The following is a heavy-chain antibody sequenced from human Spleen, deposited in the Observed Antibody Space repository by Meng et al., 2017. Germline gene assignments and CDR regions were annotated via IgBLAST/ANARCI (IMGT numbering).Heavy chain of an antibody. CDR3: ARGPTTMAHDFDY. V-gene: IGHV4-34*01. Sequence: QGQPQQWGEGLLKPSGTLSLTFVVSGGSFSDYYWSWIRQPPGKGLEWIGEINHSGSTNYNPSLESRATISVDTSQNNLSLKLSSVTAADSAVYYCARGPTTMAHDFDYWGQGTLVTVSS. D-gene: IGHD4-11*01. CDR2: INHSGST. J-gene: IGHJ4*02. CDR1: GGSFSDYY.